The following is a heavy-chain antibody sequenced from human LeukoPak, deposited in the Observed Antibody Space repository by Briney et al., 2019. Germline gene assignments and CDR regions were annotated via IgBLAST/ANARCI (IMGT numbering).Heavy chain of an antibody. J-gene: IGHJ6*03. CDR3: ARRIAARSPPAYYYMDV. Sequence: PSETLSLTCTVSGGSISSYYWSWIRQPPGKGLEWIGYIYYSGSTNYNPSLKSRVTISVDTSKNQFSLKLSSVTAADTAVYYCARRIAARSPPAYYYMDVWGKGTTVTVSS. CDR1: GGSISSYY. V-gene: IGHV4-59*08. D-gene: IGHD6-6*01. CDR2: IYYSGST.